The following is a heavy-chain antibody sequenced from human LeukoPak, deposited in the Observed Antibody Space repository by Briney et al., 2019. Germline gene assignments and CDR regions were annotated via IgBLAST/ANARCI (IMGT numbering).Heavy chain of an antibody. CDR3: AGDVEGASSSDY. V-gene: IGHV4-61*02. J-gene: IGHJ4*02. D-gene: IGHD3-16*01. CDR2: IYTSGST. Sequence: PSETLSLTCTVSGVSISSGSYYWSWIRQPAGKGLEWIGRIYTSGSTDYSPSLKSRVTISVDTSKNQFSLNLRSVTAADTALYYCAGDVEGASSSDYWGQGTLVTVSS. CDR1: GVSISSGSYY.